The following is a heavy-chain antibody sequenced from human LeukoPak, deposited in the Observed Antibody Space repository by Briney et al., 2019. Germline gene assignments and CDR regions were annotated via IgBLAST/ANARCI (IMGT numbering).Heavy chain of an antibody. CDR1: GGSTSSRNLY. Sequence: PSETLSLTCTVSGGSTSSRNLYWGWIRQPPGKGLEWIGGIDYSGNTYYKSSLESRVTISIDMSKNQFSLKLRSVTAADTAVYYCARLLSDTRSGFALDYWGQGTLVTVSS. J-gene: IGHJ4*02. D-gene: IGHD2-2*01. CDR3: ARLLSDTRSGFALDY. CDR2: IDYSGNT. V-gene: IGHV4-39*01.